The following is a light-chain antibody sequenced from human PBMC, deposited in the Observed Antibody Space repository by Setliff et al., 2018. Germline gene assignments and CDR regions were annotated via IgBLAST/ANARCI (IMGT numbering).Light chain of an antibody. V-gene: IGLV2-14*01. CDR2: EVS. CDR3: SSYSGSSTLV. Sequence: LTQPASVSGSPGQSITISCTGTSSDVGGYNYVSWYQQHPGKAPKLMIYEVSDRPSGVSNRFSGSRSGNTASLTISGLQAEDEADYYCSSYSGSSTLVFGTGTKV. CDR1: SSDVGGYNY. J-gene: IGLJ1*01.